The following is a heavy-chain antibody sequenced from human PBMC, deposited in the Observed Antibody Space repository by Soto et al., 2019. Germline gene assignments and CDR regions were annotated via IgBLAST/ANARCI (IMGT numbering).Heavy chain of an antibody. CDR3: ARDGGDDYGDIYYGMDV. CDR1: GFTFSSYS. V-gene: IGHV3-21*01. Sequence: EVQLVESGGGLVKPGGSLRLSCAASGFTFSSYSMNWVRQAPGKGLEWVSSISSSSSYIYYADSVKGRFTIPRDNAKNSLYLQMNSLRAEDTAVYYCARDGGDDYGDIYYGMDVWGQGITVTVSS. J-gene: IGHJ6*02. CDR2: ISSSSSYI. D-gene: IGHD4-17*01.